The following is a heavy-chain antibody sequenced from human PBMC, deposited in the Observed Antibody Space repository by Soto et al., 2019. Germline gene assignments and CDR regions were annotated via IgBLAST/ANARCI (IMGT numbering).Heavy chain of an antibody. CDR2: IYYSGST. CDR1: CGSVSSANYY. V-gene: IGHV4-61*01. Sequence: SETLSLTCTFSCGSVSSANYYWNCIRQPPGKGPEWIGYIYYSGSTNYNPSLKSRVTISVDTSKNQFSLRLTSVTAADTAVYFCARGSSSYYDYGMDVCGQGTTVTVSS. CDR3: ARGSSSYYDYGMDV. D-gene: IGHD6-6*01. J-gene: IGHJ6*02.